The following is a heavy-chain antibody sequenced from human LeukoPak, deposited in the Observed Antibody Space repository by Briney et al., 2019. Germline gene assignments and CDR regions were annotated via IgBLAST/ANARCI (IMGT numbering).Heavy chain of an antibody. D-gene: IGHD6-19*01. CDR2: VSCFNGDT. V-gene: IGHV1-18*01. J-gene: IGHJ4*02. CDR1: RYTINHHG. Sequence: ASVKVSCKASRYTINHHGISWVRQAPGQGLEWMGWVSCFNGDTHYAQKFQGRVTMTRNTYTTTAYMELRSLRSDDTALYYCARDPTNTSGRYAYFDFWGQGTLVTVSS. CDR3: ARDPTNTSGRYAYFDF.